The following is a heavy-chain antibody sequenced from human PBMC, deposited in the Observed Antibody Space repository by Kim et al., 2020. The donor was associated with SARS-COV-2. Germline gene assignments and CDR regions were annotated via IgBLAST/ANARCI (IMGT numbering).Heavy chain of an antibody. CDR3: VRSVSSSSWFDP. Sequence: GYAQKFKGRVTMTRDTSRSTAYMELSSLTSDDTAVYYCVRSVSSSSWFDPWGQGTLVTVSS. D-gene: IGHD6-6*01. V-gene: IGHV1-8*01. J-gene: IGHJ5*02.